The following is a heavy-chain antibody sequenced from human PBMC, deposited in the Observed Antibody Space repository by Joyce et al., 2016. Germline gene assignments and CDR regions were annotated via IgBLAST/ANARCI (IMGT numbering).Heavy chain of an antibody. CDR2: IHPKTGDT. J-gene: IGHJ4*02. V-gene: IGHV1-2*02. CDR1: GYIFIDNS. CDR3: VRGGLTVPGIRGVVFDY. D-gene: IGHD3-10*01. Sequence: QVQLVQAGAEVKRPGASVKVSCKASGYIFIDNSIHWMRQAPGQGLEWMRSIHPKTGDTHYSQIFQGRVTLTRDTSINTAYMEMVRLTTDDTSFYYCVRGGLTVPGIRGVVFDYWGQGTLVTVSS.